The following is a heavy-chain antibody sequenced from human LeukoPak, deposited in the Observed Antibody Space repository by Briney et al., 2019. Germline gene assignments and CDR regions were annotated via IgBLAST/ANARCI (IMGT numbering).Heavy chain of an antibody. CDR2: ISGSGGST. V-gene: IGHV3-23*01. D-gene: IGHD3-22*01. Sequence: GGSLRLSCAASGFTFSSYAMSWVRQAPEKGLEWVSAISGSGGSTYYADSVKGRFTISRDNSKNTLYLQMNSLRAEDTAVYYCAKDPYYYYDSSGYPGHDAFDIWGQGTMVTVSS. CDR1: GFTFSSYA. J-gene: IGHJ3*02. CDR3: AKDPYYYYDSSGYPGHDAFDI.